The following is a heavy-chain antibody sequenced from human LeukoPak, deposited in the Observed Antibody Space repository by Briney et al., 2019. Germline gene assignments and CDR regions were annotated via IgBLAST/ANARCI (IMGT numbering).Heavy chain of an antibody. CDR3: ARDGGSSWYFDY. D-gene: IGHD6-13*01. CDR1: GFSFSSYE. V-gene: IGHV3-48*03. J-gene: IGHJ4*02. CDR2: ISASGTLT. Sequence: GGSLRLSCAASGFSFSSYEMNWVRQAPGKGLEWISYISASGTLTHYADSVKGRFTISRDNAKNSLYLQMNSLRAEDTAVYYCARDGGSSWYFDYWGQGTLVTVSS.